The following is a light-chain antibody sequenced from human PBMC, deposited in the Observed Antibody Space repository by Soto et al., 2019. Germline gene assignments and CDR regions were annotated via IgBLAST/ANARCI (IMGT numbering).Light chain of an antibody. V-gene: IGLV1-40*01. Sequence: QSVLTQPPSVSGAPGQRVTISCTGSSSNIGAGYDVHWYQQLPGTAPKLLIYGNSNRRSGVPDRFSGSKSGTSASLAITGLQAEDEADYYCQSYDSSLSALVFGGGTKLTVL. J-gene: IGLJ2*01. CDR3: QSYDSSLSALV. CDR2: GNS. CDR1: SSNIGAGYD.